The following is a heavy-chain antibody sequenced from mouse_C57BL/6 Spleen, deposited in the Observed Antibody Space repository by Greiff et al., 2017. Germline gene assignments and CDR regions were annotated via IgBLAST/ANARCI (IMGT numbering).Heavy chain of an antibody. CDR2: IDPSDSYT. J-gene: IGHJ3*01. CDR3: ARIYDGRGVFAY. CDR1: GYTFTSYW. V-gene: IGHV1-69*01. D-gene: IGHD2-3*01. Sequence: QVQLQQPGAELVMPGASVKLSCKASGYTFTSYWMHWVKQRPGPGLEWIGEIDPSDSYTNYNQKFKGKSPWTVDKSSSTAYMQLSSLTSEDSAVYYCARIYDGRGVFAYWGQGTLVTVSA.